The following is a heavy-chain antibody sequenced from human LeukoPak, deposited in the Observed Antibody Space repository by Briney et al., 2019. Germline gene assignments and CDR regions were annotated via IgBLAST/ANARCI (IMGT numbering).Heavy chain of an antibody. V-gene: IGHV1-8*01. D-gene: IGHD2-21*01. J-gene: IGHJ6*03. CDR1: GYTFTSYD. CDR2: MNPNSGNT. Sequence: ASVKVSCKASGYTFTSYDINWVRQATGQGLEWMGWMNPNSGNTGYAQKFQGRVTMTRNTSISTAYMELSSLRSEDTAVYYCARVFRTKNDYYYYYMDVWGKGTTVTVSS. CDR3: ARVFRTKNDYYYYYMDV.